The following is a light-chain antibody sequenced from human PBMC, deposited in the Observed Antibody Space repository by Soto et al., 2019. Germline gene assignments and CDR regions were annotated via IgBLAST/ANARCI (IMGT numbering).Light chain of an antibody. Sequence: QSVLTQPPSASGTPGQRVTISCSGSSSNIGSNTVNWYQQLPGTAPKLLIYSNNQRPSGVPDRVSGSKSGTSASLAISGLQSEDEAEDDGAAWDDSRNGPHVVFGGGTKVTVL. V-gene: IGLV1-44*01. J-gene: IGLJ2*01. CDR3: AAWDDSRNGPHVV. CDR2: SNN. CDR1: SSNIGSNT.